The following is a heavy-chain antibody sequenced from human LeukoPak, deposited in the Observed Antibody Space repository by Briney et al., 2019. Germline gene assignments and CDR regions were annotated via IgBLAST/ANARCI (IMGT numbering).Heavy chain of an antibody. Sequence: GGSLRLSCAASGFTFSSYAMSWVRQAPGKGLEWVSAISGSGGSTYYADSVKGRFTISRDNSKNTLYLQMNSLRAEDTAVYYCAKDLEYYDFWSGPQESYHGMDVWGQGTTVTVSS. V-gene: IGHV3-23*01. J-gene: IGHJ6*02. CDR1: GFTFSSYA. CDR2: ISGSGGST. CDR3: AKDLEYYDFWSGPQESYHGMDV. D-gene: IGHD3-3*01.